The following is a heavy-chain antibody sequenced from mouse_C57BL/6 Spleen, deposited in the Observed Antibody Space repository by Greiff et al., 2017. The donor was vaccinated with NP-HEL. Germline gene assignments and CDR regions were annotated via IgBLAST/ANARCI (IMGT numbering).Heavy chain of an antibody. CDR1: GYTFTDYY. Sequence: VQLQQSGPELVKPGASVKISCKASGYTFTDYYINWVKQRPGQGLEWIGRIDPNSGGTKYNEKFKSKATLTVDKPSSTAYMQLSSLTSEDSAVYYCARFLANFDYWGQGTTLTVSS. CDR2: IDPNSGGT. J-gene: IGHJ2*01. D-gene: IGHD1-1*01. V-gene: IGHV1-84*01. CDR3: ARFLANFDY.